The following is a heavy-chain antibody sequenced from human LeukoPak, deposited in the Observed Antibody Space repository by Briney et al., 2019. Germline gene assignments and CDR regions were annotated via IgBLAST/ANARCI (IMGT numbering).Heavy chain of an antibody. J-gene: IGHJ5*02. D-gene: IGHD3-10*01. CDR3: ARGSLYYYGSGSYQYNWFDP. Sequence: ASVKVSCKASGFTFSISAIQWVRQAPGQGLEWMGWINPNSGGTNYAQKFQGRVTMTRDTSISTAYMELSRLRSDDTAVYYCARGSLYYYGSGSYQYNWFDPWGQGTLVTVSS. V-gene: IGHV1-2*02. CDR2: INPNSGGT. CDR1: GFTFSISA.